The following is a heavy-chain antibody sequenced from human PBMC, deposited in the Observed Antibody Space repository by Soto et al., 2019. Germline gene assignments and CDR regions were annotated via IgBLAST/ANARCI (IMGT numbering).Heavy chain of an antibody. V-gene: IGHV1-2*02. J-gene: IGHJ4*02. CDR3: ARGDSSGWYGEVDY. D-gene: IGHD6-19*01. Sequence: ASVKVSCKASGYTFTGYYMHWVRQAPGQGLEWMGWINPNSGGTNYAQKFQGRVTMTRDTSISTAYMELSRLRSDGTAVYYCARGDSSGWYGEVDYWGQGTLVTVSS. CDR2: INPNSGGT. CDR1: GYTFTGYY.